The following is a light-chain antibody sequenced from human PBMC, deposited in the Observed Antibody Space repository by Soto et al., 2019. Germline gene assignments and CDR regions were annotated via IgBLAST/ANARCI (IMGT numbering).Light chain of an antibody. CDR1: QSVSNNY. CDR3: QQYGSPGT. CDR2: GAS. V-gene: IGKV3-20*01. J-gene: IGKJ1*01. Sequence: MLLSQSPGTLSMSPAARATVSCRASQSVSNNYLAWYQQKPGQAPRLLIYGASNRATSIPDRFSGSGCGTDFTLTISRLEQEDLAVYCWQQYGSPGTFGQGTKVDI.